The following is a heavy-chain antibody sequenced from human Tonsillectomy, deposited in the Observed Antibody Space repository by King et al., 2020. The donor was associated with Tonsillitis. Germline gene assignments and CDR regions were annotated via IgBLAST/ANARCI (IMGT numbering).Heavy chain of an antibody. CDR2: ISWDGGNT. V-gene: IGHV3-43*01. CDR1: GFTFDDYT. J-gene: IGHJ5*02. Sequence: VQLVESGGVVVQPGGSLRLSCAASGFTFDDYTMHWVRQAPGKGLEWVSLISWDGGNTYYADSVKGRFTISRDNSKNSLYLQMNSLRTEDTALAYCAKEMDVDTAMPFEPLGRGTLVTVSS. CDR3: AKEMDVDTAMPFEP. D-gene: IGHD5-18*01.